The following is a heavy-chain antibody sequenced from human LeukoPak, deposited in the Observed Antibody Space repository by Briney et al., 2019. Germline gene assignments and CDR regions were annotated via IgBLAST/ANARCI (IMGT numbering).Heavy chain of an antibody. CDR3: ATKPRSYYDILTGYFLY. CDR2: IRYDGSNK. CDR1: GFTFSSYG. Sequence: GGSLRLSCAASGFTFSSYGMHWVRQAPGKGLEWVAFIRYDGSNKYYADSVKGRFTISRDNSKNTLYLQMNSLRAEDTAVYYCATKPRSYYDILTGYFLYWGQGTQVTVSS. D-gene: IGHD3-9*01. V-gene: IGHV3-30*02. J-gene: IGHJ4*02.